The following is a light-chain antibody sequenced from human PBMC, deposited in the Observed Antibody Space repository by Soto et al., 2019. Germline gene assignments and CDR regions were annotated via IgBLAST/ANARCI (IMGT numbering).Light chain of an antibody. J-gene: IGKJ5*01. CDR3: QQRSNWPPFT. CDR2: DAS. CDR1: QSVSSRN. V-gene: IGKV3-11*01. Sequence: ENVLTQSPGTLSLSPWERATLSCRASQSVSSRNLAWYQQKPGQAPRLLIYDASNRATGIPARFSGSGSGTDFTLTISSLEPEDFAVYYCQQRSNWPPFTFGQGTRLEIK.